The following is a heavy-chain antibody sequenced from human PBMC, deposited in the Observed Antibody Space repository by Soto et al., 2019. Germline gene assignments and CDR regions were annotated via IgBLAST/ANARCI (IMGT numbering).Heavy chain of an antibody. CDR1: GFTFSSYG. CDR2: ISYDGSNK. V-gene: IGHV3-30*18. CDR3: GKEGLVATRGPWTYFDY. D-gene: IGHD1-26*01. Sequence: VGSLRLSCAASGFTFSSYGMHWVRQAPGKGLEWVAVISYDGSNKYYADSVKGRFTISRDNSKNTVYLQMNSLRDEDTAVYYCGKEGLVATRGPWTYFDYWGQGTLVTVSS. J-gene: IGHJ4*02.